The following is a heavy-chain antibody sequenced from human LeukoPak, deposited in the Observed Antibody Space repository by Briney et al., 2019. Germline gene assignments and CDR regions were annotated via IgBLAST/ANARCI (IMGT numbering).Heavy chain of an antibody. Sequence: PGGSLRLSCAASGFTVSSNYMTWVRQAPGKGLEWVSVIYSGGTTYYADSVKGRFTISRDNSKNTLYLQMNSLRAEDTAVYYCAGDSVVRGVEYRGQGTLVTVSS. CDR1: GFTVSSNY. CDR2: IYSGGTT. J-gene: IGHJ4*02. D-gene: IGHD3-10*01. CDR3: AGDSVVRGVEY. V-gene: IGHV3-53*01.